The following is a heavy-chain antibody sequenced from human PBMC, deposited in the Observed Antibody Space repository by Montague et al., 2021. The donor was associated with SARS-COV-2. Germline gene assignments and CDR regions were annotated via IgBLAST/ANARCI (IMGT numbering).Heavy chain of an antibody. CDR3: ARIPYCYDSIGQFDS. J-gene: IGHJ5*01. CDR2: IYYSGST. Sequence: SETLSLTCTVSGGSISSSTNYWGWIRQPPGKGLEWIASIYYSGSTFYNPSLKSRVTISLDTSKNQFSLKLSSVTAADTAVYYCARIPYCYDSIGQFDSWGQGALVTVSS. D-gene: IGHD3-22*01. V-gene: IGHV4-39*07. CDR1: GGSISSSTNY.